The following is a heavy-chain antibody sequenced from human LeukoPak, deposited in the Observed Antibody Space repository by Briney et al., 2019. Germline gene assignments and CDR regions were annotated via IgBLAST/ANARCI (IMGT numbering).Heavy chain of an antibody. D-gene: IGHD2-2*01. V-gene: IGHV1-18*01. CDR3: ARDSLGYCSSTSCPQYYYYGMDV. Sequence: ASVKVSCKASGYTFTSYGISWVRQAPGQGLEWMGWISAYNGNTNYAQKLQGRVTVTTDTSTSTAYMELRSLRSDDTAVYYCARDSLGYCSSTSCPQYYYYGMDVWGQGTTVTVSS. CDR1: GYTFTSYG. CDR2: ISAYNGNT. J-gene: IGHJ6*02.